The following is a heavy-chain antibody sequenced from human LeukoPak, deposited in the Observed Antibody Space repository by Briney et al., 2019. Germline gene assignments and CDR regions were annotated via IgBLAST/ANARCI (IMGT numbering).Heavy chain of an antibody. J-gene: IGHJ6*02. Sequence: ASVKVSCKASGYTFTSYYMHWVRQAPGQGLEWMGIINPSGGSTSYAQKFQGRVTMTRDTSTSTVYMELSSLRSEDTAVYYCARSYGSGSYYKEEHYGMDVWGQGTTVTVSS. CDR1: GYTFTSYY. CDR2: INPSGGST. D-gene: IGHD3-10*01. CDR3: ARSYGSGSYYKEEHYGMDV. V-gene: IGHV1-46*01.